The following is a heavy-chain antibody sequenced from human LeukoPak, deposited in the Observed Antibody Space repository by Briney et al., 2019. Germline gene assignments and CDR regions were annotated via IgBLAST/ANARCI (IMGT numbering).Heavy chain of an antibody. CDR3: ARGDYYDSGTSFIDAFDI. Sequence: GSLRLSCAASGFTFSSYWMSWVRQAPGKGLEWVANINQDGSAKYYVDSVKGRFTISKDNAKKSLYLLMNSLRAEDTAVYYCARGDYYDSGTSFIDAFDIWGQGTKVTVSS. D-gene: IGHD3-10*01. CDR1: GFTFSSYW. J-gene: IGHJ3*02. CDR2: INQDGSAK. V-gene: IGHV3-7*01.